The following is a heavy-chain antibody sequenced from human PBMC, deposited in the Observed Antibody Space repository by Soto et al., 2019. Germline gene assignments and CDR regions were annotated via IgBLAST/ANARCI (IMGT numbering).Heavy chain of an antibody. D-gene: IGHD6-13*01. Sequence: GGSMRLSCAASGCTCSGSAMRWVRHASGKGLEWVGRIRSKANSYATAYAASVKGRFTISRDDSKNTAYVQMNSLKTEDTAVYYCMKYSSSFPPAYYYYGMDVWGQGTTVTVSS. CDR3: MKYSSSFPPAYYYYGMDV. CDR2: IRSKANSYAT. V-gene: IGHV3-73*01. CDR1: GCTCSGSA. J-gene: IGHJ6*02.